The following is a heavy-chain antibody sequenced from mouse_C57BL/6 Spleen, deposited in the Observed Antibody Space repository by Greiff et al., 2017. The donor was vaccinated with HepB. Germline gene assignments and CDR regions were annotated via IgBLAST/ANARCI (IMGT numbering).Heavy chain of an antibody. J-gene: IGHJ1*03. CDR2: ISYDGSN. D-gene: IGHD2-4*01. CDR3: ARDDYEDFDV. CDR1: GYSITSGYY. V-gene: IGHV3-6*01. Sequence: EESGPGLVKPSQSLSLTCSVTGYSITSGYYWNWIRQFPGNKLEWMGYISYDGSNNYNPSLKNRISITRDTSKNQFFLKLNSVTTEDTATYYCARDDYEDFDVWGTGTTVTVSS.